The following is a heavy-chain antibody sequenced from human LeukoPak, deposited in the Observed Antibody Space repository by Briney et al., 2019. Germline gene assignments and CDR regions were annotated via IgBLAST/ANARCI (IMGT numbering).Heavy chain of an antibody. CDR2: ISSGGNTI. V-gene: IGHV3-48*03. J-gene: IGHJ3*02. CDR3: ARNRLPGYSYGSDTFDI. D-gene: IGHD5-18*01. CDR1: GXILSSYE. Sequence: PGGSLRLSWAASGXILSSYEMNWVRQAPGEGLECVSYISSGGNTIYYADSVKGRFTTSRDNGRKSLYLQMNSLRAEDTAVYYCARNRLPGYSYGSDTFDIRGQGTIVTVSS.